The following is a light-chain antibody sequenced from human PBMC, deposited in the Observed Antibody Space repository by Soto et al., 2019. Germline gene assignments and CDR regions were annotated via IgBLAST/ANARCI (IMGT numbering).Light chain of an antibody. CDR2: GAS. CDR1: QNVDSSY. V-gene: IGKV3-20*01. Sequence: EIVLTQSPGTLSLSPGERATLSCRASQNVDSSYLAWYQQKPGQAPRLLIYGASSRATGIPDRFSGSGSGTDFTLTISRLEPEDFAVYYCQQYGSSPLTFGGGTKVDI. J-gene: IGKJ4*01. CDR3: QQYGSSPLT.